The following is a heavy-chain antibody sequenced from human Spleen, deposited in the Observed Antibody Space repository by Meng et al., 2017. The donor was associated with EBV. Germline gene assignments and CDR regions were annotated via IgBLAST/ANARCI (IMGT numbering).Heavy chain of an antibody. Sequence: QLSESGAGLVKPSPTLSLTCAVSGDSISSGGYSWSWIRQPPGKGLEWIAYIYHSGSVYYNPSLKSRVTISLDRSKNQFSLELNSVTAADTAVYYCARGIMTTVTTLFFFDSWGQGTLVTVSS. CDR1: GDSISSGGYS. CDR3: ARGIMTTVTTLFFFDS. D-gene: IGHD4-17*01. J-gene: IGHJ4*02. V-gene: IGHV4-30-2*01. CDR2: IYHSGSV.